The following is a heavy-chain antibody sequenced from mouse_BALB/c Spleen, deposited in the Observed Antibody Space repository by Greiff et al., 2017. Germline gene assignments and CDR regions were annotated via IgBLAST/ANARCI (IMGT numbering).Heavy chain of an antibody. D-gene: IGHD1-1*01. CDR3: ARNRNYGSSYYYAMDY. CDR2: IWSGGST. V-gene: IGHV2-2*02. CDR1: GFSLTRYG. J-gene: IGHJ4*01. Sequence: LVESGPGLVQPSQSLSITCTVSGFSLTRYGVHWVRQSPGKGLEWLGVIWSGGSTDYNAAFISRLSISKDNSKSQVFFKMNSLQANDTAIYYCARNRNYGSSYYYAMDYWGQGTSVTVSS.